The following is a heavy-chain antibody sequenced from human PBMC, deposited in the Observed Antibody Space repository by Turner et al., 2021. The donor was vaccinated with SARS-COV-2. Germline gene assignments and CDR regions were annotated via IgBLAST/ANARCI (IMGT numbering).Heavy chain of an antibody. CDR1: GVTLSRYG. CDR3: ARDHYYDSSGYTLDAFDI. V-gene: IGHV3-33*01. CDR2: IWYDGSNK. Sequence: VQLVESGGGVVQPGRSLRLSCPASGVTLSRYGMHWVRQAPGKGLEWVAVIWYDGSNKYYADSVKGRFTISRDNSKNTLYLQMNSLRAEDTAVYYCARDHYYDSSGYTLDAFDIWGQGTMVTISS. D-gene: IGHD3-22*01. J-gene: IGHJ3*02.